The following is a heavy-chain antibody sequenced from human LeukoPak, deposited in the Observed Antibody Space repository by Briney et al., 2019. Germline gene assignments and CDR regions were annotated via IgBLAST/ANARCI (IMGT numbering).Heavy chain of an antibody. CDR2: INPNSGGT. Sequence: ASVKVSCKASGYTFAGYFVHWVRQAPGQGLEWMGWINPNSGGTNYAQKFQGRVTMTRDTSISTAYMELSRLRSDDTAVYYCASPGQGIDDAFDIWGQGTMVTVSS. D-gene: IGHD2-21*01. CDR3: ASPGQGIDDAFDI. CDR1: GYTFAGYF. V-gene: IGHV1-2*02. J-gene: IGHJ3*02.